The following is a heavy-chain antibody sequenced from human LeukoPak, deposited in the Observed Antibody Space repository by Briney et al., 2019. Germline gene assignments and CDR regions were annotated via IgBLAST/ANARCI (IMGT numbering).Heavy chain of an antibody. V-gene: IGHV3-11*01. Sequence: GGSLRLSCAASGFTFSDYNMRWIRQAPGKGLEWVSSISRSGSTKYYADSVKGRFTISRDNAKNSLFLQMNSLRAEDTAVYYCARVGGDYVFYWGQGTLVTVSS. CDR3: ARVGGDYVFY. J-gene: IGHJ4*02. D-gene: IGHD4-17*01. CDR1: GFTFSDYN. CDR2: ISRSGSTK.